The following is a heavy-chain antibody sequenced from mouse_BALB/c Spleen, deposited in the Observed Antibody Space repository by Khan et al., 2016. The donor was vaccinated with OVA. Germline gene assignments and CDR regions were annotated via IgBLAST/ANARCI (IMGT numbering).Heavy chain of an antibody. V-gene: IGHV5-12-2*01. D-gene: IGHD1-2*01. Sequence: EVQLQESGGGLVQPGGSLKLSCAASGFTFSSNTMSWVRQTPEKRLEWVAYITNGGGNTYYPDTVKGRFTISRDNAKNTLYLQMSSLKSEDTAMYYCARSPTFISTAVDYWGQGTSVNVSS. CDR3: ARSPTFISTAVDY. CDR2: ITNGGGNT. J-gene: IGHJ4*01. CDR1: GFTFSSNT.